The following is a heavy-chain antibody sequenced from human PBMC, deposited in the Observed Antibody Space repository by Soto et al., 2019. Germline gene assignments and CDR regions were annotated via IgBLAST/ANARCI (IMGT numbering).Heavy chain of an antibody. CDR2: IYHSGST. CDR3: ARDLTMVRGVITSFDY. Sequence: PSETLSLTCAVSGYSISRGYYWGWIRQPPGKGLEWIGSIYHSGSTYYNPSLKSRVTISVDTSKNQFSLKLSSVTAADTAVYYCARDLTMVRGVITSFDYWGQGTLVTVSS. V-gene: IGHV4-38-2*02. CDR1: GYSISRGYY. D-gene: IGHD3-10*01. J-gene: IGHJ4*02.